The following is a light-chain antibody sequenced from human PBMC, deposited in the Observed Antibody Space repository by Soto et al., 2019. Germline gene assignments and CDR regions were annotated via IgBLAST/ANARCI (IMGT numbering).Light chain of an antibody. CDR2: RNN. CDR1: SSNIGSNY. Sequence: QSVLSQPPSASGTPGQRVTISCSGSSSNIGSNYVYWYQQLPGTAPKLLIYRNNQLPSGVPDRFSGSKSGTSASLAISGLRSEDETDYYCAAWDDRLSGPVFGGGTKLTV. J-gene: IGLJ2*01. V-gene: IGLV1-47*01. CDR3: AAWDDRLSGPV.